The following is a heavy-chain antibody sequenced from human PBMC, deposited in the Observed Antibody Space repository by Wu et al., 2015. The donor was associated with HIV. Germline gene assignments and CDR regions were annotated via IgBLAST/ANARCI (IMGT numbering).Heavy chain of an antibody. J-gene: IGHJ6*03. Sequence: QVQLVQSGAEVKKPGSSVKVSCKASGGTFSSYAISWVRQAPGQGLEWMGGIIPIFGTANYAQKFQGRVTITADESTSTAYMELSSLRSEDTAVYYCAGGGGVPAAIRHVGYYYYMDVVGQRGPRSPSP. V-gene: IGHV1-69*12. D-gene: IGHD2-2*02. CDR2: IIPIFGTA. CDR1: GGTFSSYA. CDR3: AGGGGVPAAIRHVGYYYYMDV.